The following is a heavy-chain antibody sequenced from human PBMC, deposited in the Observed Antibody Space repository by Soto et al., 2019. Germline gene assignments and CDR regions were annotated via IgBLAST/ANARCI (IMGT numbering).Heavy chain of an antibody. CDR1: GYTLTSYY. D-gene: IGHD2-2*01. CDR2: INLSGGIT. V-gene: IGHV1-46*01. J-gene: IGHJ6*02. Sequence: ASVKVSCKASGYTLTSYYLHWVRQAPGQGPEWMGIINLSGGITNDAQKFQDGVTMTSDTSTSTVYMELSSLRSEDTAVYYCARGISTTRYYYYYGMDVWGQGTTVTVSS. CDR3: ARGISTTRYYYYYGMDV.